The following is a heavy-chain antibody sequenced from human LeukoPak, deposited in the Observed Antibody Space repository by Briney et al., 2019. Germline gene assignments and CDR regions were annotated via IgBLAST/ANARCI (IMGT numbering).Heavy chain of an antibody. Sequence: GGSLRLSCAASGFTFSSYAMHWVRQAPGKGLEWVAVISYDGSNKYYADSVKGRFTISRDNSKNTLYLQMNSLRAEDTAVYYCARFVVVTATIDYWGQGTLVTVSS. D-gene: IGHD2-21*02. J-gene: IGHJ4*02. CDR2: ISYDGSNK. CDR1: GFTFSSYA. V-gene: IGHV3-30-3*01. CDR3: ARFVVVTATIDY.